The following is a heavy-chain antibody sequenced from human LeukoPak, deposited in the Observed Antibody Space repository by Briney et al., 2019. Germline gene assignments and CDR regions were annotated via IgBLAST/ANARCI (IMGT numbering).Heavy chain of an antibody. Sequence: PSETLSLTCTVSGYSISSGYYWGWIRQPPGKGLEWIGYIYYSGTTNYNPSLKSRVSMSVDTSKNQFSLKLSSVTAADTAVYYCARMFYAAGGWFPFDYWGQGTLVTVSS. D-gene: IGHD6-19*01. CDR3: ARMFYAAGGWFPFDY. V-gene: IGHV4-38-2*02. CDR1: GYSISSGYY. J-gene: IGHJ4*02. CDR2: IYYSGTT.